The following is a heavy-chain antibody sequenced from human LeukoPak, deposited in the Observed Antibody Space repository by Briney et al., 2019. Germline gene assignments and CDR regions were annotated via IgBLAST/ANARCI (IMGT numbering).Heavy chain of an antibody. J-gene: IGHJ4*02. CDR3: AAVEGAIDY. D-gene: IGHD2-15*01. CDR2: ISGSGGST. Sequence: GGSLRLSCAASGFTISSYAMIWGRQDPGRELEWVSAISGSGGSTYYADSVKGRFTISRDNYKNTLYLQMNSLRAEDTAVYYCAAVEGAIDYWGQGTLVTVSS. CDR1: GFTISSYA. V-gene: IGHV3-23*01.